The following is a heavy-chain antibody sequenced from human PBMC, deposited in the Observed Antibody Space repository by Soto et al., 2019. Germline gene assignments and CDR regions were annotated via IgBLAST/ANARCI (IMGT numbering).Heavy chain of an antibody. CDR2: ISSSSSTI. D-gene: IGHD4-17*01. V-gene: IGHV3-48*01. Sequence: GGSLRLSCAASGFTFSIYSMKWVRQAPGKGLEWVSYISSSSSTIYYADSVKGRFTISRDNAKNSLYLQMNSLRAEDTAVYYCARDSPYGDKRSYYYYMDVWGKGTTVTVSS. J-gene: IGHJ6*03. CDR3: ARDSPYGDKRSYYYYMDV. CDR1: GFTFSIYS.